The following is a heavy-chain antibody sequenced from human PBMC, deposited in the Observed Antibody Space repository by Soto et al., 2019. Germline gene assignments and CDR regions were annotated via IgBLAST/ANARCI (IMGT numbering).Heavy chain of an antibody. Sequence: PGGSLRLSCAASGFTFRSYWMHWVRQAPGKGLVWVSRINSDGSSTTYADSVKGRFTISRDNAKNTLYLQMNSLRAEDTAIYYCAKHLYSDSSALFSAFDIWGQGTMVTVSS. V-gene: IGHV3-74*01. D-gene: IGHD3-22*01. CDR2: INSDGSST. J-gene: IGHJ3*02. CDR3: AKHLYSDSSALFSAFDI. CDR1: GFTFRSYW.